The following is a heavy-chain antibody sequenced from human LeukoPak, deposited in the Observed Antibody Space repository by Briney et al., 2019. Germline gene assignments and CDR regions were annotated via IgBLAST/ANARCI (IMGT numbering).Heavy chain of an antibody. J-gene: IGHJ6*03. D-gene: IGHD3-10*01. Sequence: PGGSLRLSCAASGFTFSSYWMSWVRQAPGKGLEWVANIKQDGSEKYYVDSVKGRFTISRDNAKNSLYLQMNSLRAEDTAVYYCARVSRGVINYCYYYMDVSGKGTTVTVSS. CDR3: ARVSRGVINYCYYYMDV. V-gene: IGHV3-7*01. CDR1: GFTFSSYW. CDR2: IKQDGSEK.